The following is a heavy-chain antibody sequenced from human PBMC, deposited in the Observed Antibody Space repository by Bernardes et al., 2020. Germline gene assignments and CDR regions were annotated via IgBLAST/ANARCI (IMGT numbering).Heavy chain of an antibody. Sequence: GGSLRLSCAASGFTFSDYYMSWIRQAPGKGLEWVSYISYSKDTIYYADSVKGRFTISRDNARNSLSLQMTSLRAEDTAVYYCARDGGEGFNWWDYWGQGALVTVSS. CDR3: ARDGGEGFNWWDY. CDR1: GFTFSDYY. CDR2: ISYSKDTI. J-gene: IGHJ4*02. V-gene: IGHV3-11*01. D-gene: IGHD3-16*01.